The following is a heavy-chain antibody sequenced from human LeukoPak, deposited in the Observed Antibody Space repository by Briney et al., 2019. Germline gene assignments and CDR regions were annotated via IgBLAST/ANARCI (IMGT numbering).Heavy chain of an antibody. J-gene: IGHJ4*02. V-gene: IGHV4-38-2*02. Sequence: PSETLSLTCTVSGGSISSSYYWGWIRQPPGKGLEWIGSIYHSGSTYYNPSLKSRVTISVDTSKNQFSLKLSSVTAADTAVYYCARRIDYGSGKIDYWGQGTLVTVSS. CDR3: ARRIDYGSGKIDY. D-gene: IGHD3-10*01. CDR2: IYHSGST. CDR1: GGSISSSYY.